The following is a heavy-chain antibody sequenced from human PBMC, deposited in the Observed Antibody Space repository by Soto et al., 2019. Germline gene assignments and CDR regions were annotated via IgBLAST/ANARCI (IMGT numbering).Heavy chain of an antibody. V-gene: IGHV3-11*06. CDR1: GFTFSDYY. CDR2: ISSSSSYT. J-gene: IGHJ5*02. D-gene: IGHD6-6*01. Sequence: QVQLVESGGGLVKPGGSLRLYCAASGFTFSDYYMSWIRQAPGKGLEWVSYISSSSSYTNYADSVKGRFTISRDNAKNSLYLQMNSLRAEDTAVYYCGYSSSSASWGWFDPLGQGTLVTVSS. CDR3: GYSSSSASWGWFDP.